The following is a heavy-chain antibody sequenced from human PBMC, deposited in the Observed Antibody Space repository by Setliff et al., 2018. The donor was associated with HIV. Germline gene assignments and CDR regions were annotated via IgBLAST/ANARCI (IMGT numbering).Heavy chain of an antibody. D-gene: IGHD3-3*01. V-gene: IGHV4-4*09. CDR3: ARQGGYDFWSGYYPYYYGMDV. CDR2: IYTSGST. J-gene: IGHJ6*02. CDR1: GGSISSYY. Sequence: SETLSLTCTVSGGSISSYYWSWIRQPPGKGLEWIGYIYTSGSTNYNPPLKSRVTISVDTSKNQFSLKLSSVTAADTAVYYCARQGGYDFWSGYYPYYYGMDVWGQGTTVTVSS.